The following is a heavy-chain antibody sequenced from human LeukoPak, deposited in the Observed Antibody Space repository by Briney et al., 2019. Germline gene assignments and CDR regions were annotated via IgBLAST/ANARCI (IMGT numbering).Heavy chain of an antibody. CDR2: INSDGSST. V-gene: IGHV3-74*01. CDR3: AKAYTGAGIAAADPFDY. D-gene: IGHD6-13*01. CDR1: GFTFSSYW. Sequence: GGSLRLSCAASGFTFSSYWMHWVRQAPGKGLVWVSRINSDGSSTDYADSVKGRFTISRDNSKNTLYLQMNSLRAEDTAVYYCAKAYTGAGIAAADPFDYWGQGTLVTVSS. J-gene: IGHJ4*02.